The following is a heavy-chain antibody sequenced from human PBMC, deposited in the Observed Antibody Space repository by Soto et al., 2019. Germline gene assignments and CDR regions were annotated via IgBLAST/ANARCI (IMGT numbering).Heavy chain of an antibody. D-gene: IGHD6-13*01. V-gene: IGHV3-23*01. CDR2: ISGSGGST. CDR3: AKGIAAAGGGGNYYYYGMDV. CDR1: GFTFSSYA. Sequence: QPGGSLRLSCAASGFTFSSYAMSWVRQAPGKGLEWVSAISGSGGSTYYADSVKGRFTISRDNSKNTLYLQMNSLRAEDTAVYYCAKGIAAAGGGGNYYYYGMDVWGQGTTVTVSS. J-gene: IGHJ6*02.